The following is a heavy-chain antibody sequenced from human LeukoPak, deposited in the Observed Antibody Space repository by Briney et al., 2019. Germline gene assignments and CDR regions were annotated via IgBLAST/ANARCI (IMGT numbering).Heavy chain of an antibody. V-gene: IGHV1-69*05. CDR3: ARDARRIAARPGGHYYYYYMDV. D-gene: IGHD6-6*01. J-gene: IGHJ6*03. Sequence: SVTVSCKASGGTFSSYAISWVRQAPGQGLEWMGGIIPIFGTANYAQKFQGRVTITTDESTSTAYMELSSLRSEDTAVYCCARDARRIAARPGGHYYYYYMDVWGKGTTVTVSS. CDR1: GGTFSSYA. CDR2: IIPIFGTA.